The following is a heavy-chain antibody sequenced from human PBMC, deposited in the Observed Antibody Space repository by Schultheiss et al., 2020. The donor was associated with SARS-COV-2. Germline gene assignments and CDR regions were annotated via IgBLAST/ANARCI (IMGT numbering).Heavy chain of an antibody. J-gene: IGHJ4*02. D-gene: IGHD4-17*01. CDR1: GGSISSSNW. V-gene: IGHV4-4*02. CDR3: ARHNTVTTAWFDY. CDR2: IYYSGST. Sequence: SETLSLTCAVSGGSISSSNWWSWVRQPPGKGLEWIGYIYYSGSTYYNPSLKSRVTISVDKSKNQFSLKLSSVTAADTAVYYCARHNTVTTAWFDYWGQGTLVTVSS.